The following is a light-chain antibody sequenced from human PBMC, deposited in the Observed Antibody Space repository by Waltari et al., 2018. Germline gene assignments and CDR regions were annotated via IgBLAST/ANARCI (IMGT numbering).Light chain of an antibody. CDR1: QSVSSNY. Sequence: EIVLTQSPGTLSLSPGESATLSRSASQSVSSNYLGWYQQKPGQAPRLLIYGASNRATGVPDRFSGGGSGTAFTLTISRLEPEDFAVYYCQQYGSSPPKYTFGQGTKLEI. V-gene: IGKV3-20*01. J-gene: IGKJ2*01. CDR2: GAS. CDR3: QQYGSSPPKYT.